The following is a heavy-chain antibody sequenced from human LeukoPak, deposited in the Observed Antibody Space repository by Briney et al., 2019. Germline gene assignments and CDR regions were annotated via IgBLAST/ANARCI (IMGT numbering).Heavy chain of an antibody. Sequence: SETLSLTCTVSGGSISTGSYYWSWIRQPAGKGLEWIGRIYTSGSTNYNPSLKSRVTISLDTSKNQFSLKLSSVTATDTAAYYCARGLRWSGSYYMDVWGKGTTVTVSS. V-gene: IGHV4-61*02. J-gene: IGHJ6*03. CDR1: GGSISTGSYY. D-gene: IGHD3-3*01. CDR2: IYTSGST. CDR3: ARGLRWSGSYYMDV.